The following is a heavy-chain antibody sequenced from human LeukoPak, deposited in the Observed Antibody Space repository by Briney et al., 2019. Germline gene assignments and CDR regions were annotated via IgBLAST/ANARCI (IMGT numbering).Heavy chain of an antibody. CDR1: GFTFSHYG. Sequence: PGGSLRLSCATSGFTFSHYGMHWVRQAPGKGLEWVAVIWSDGTDKYYGDSVKGRFTISRDNSKKTVYLQMNSLRVEDTAVHYCAKDAQRGFDFSNSLESWGQGTLVTVSS. J-gene: IGHJ4*02. V-gene: IGHV3-33*06. CDR3: AKDAQRGFDFSNSLES. D-gene: IGHD4-11*01. CDR2: IWSDGTDK.